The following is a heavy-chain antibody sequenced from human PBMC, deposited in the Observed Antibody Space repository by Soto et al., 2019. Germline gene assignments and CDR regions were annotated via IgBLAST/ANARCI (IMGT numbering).Heavy chain of an antibody. J-gene: IGHJ4*02. CDR3: AIVHSVVVPAAMGGGFDY. Sequence: QVQLVQSGAEVKKPGASVKVSCKASGYTFTSYAMHWVRQAPGQRLEWMGWINAGNGNTKYSQKFQGRVTITRDTSASTAYMELSSRRSEDTAVYYCAIVHSVVVPAAMGGGFDYWGQGTLVTVSS. CDR1: GYTFTSYA. D-gene: IGHD2-2*01. V-gene: IGHV1-3*01. CDR2: INAGNGNT.